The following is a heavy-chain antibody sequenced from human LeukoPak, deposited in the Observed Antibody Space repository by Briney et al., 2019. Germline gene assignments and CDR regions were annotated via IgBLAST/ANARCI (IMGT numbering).Heavy chain of an antibody. V-gene: IGHV4-59*01. Sequence: SETLSLTCSVSGGSITSSYWFWIRQPPGKGLEWIGYFYYSGSTNYNPSLKSRVTISVDTSKNQFSLKLSSVTAADTAVYYCARGLYYYDSGGYTLAYWGQGTLVTVSS. CDR2: FYYSGST. CDR3: ARGLYYYDSGGYTLAY. D-gene: IGHD3-22*01. J-gene: IGHJ4*02. CDR1: GGSITSSY.